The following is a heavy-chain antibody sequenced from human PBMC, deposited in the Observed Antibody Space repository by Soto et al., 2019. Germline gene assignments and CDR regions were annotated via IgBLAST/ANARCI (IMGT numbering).Heavy chain of an antibody. CDR2: INHSGST. D-gene: IGHD3-9*01. CDR1: GGSFSGYY. J-gene: IGHJ4*02. V-gene: IGHV4-34*01. CDR3: ARGRDVLTGYYRRGFDY. Sequence: SETLSLTCAVYGGSFSGYYWSWIRQPPGKGLEWIGEINHSGSTNYNPSLKSRVTISVDTSKNQFSLKLSSVTAADTAVYYCARGRDVLTGYYRRGFDYWGQGTLVTVSS.